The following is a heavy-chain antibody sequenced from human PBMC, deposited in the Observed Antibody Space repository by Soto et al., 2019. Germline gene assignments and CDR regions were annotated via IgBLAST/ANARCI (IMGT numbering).Heavy chain of an antibody. CDR1: GFTFSTYS. J-gene: IGHJ4*02. CDR3: ARDLGVALATLTLDS. V-gene: IGHV3-21*01. D-gene: IGHD2-15*01. Sequence: GGSLTLSCAPSGFTFSTYSMNCVRQAPGKGLEWVADITTSSSFRFYADSVKGRFTSSRDDAKNSLYLQMNSLRVEDTGVYYCARDLGVALATLTLDSWGQGTLVTVSS. CDR2: ITTSSSFR.